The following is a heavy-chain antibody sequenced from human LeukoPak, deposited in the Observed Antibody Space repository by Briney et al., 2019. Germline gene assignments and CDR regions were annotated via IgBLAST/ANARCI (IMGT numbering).Heavy chain of an antibody. D-gene: IGHD4/OR15-4a*01. CDR2: IYPSVDST. CDR3: AREDGANNYHYKYFDY. V-gene: IGHV1-46*01. Sequence: ASVKVSCKASGYTFSSYYIHWVRQAPGQGLEWMGTIYPSVDSTTYAQKFQGRVTVTRDTSTSTVYMELSSLRSEDTAVYHCAREDGANNYHYKYFDYWGQGTLVTVFS. J-gene: IGHJ4*02. CDR1: GYTFSSYY.